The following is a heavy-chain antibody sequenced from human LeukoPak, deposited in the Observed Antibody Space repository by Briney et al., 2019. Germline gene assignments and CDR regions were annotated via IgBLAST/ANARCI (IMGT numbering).Heavy chain of an antibody. J-gene: IGHJ5*02. Sequence: ASVKVSCKASGYTFTSYYMHWVRQAPGQGLEWMGIINPSGGSTSYAQKFQGRVTMTRDMSTSTVYMELSSLRSEDTAVYYCARESPQGTAILSDWFDPWGQGTLVTVSS. CDR1: GYTFTSYY. D-gene: IGHD2-21*02. CDR3: ARESPQGTAILSDWFDP. V-gene: IGHV1-46*01. CDR2: INPSGGST.